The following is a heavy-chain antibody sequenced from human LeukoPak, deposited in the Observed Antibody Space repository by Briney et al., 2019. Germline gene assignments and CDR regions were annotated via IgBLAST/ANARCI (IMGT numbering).Heavy chain of an antibody. Sequence: PSQTLSLTCTVSGDSISSGDYYWSWIRQPAGKGLEWIGRISSSGSTYYNPSLKSRVTISVDTSKNQFSLKLSSVTAADTAVYYCARGGQWLVRLDYWGQGTLVTVSS. D-gene: IGHD6-19*01. CDR3: ARGGQWLVRLDY. J-gene: IGHJ4*02. CDR2: ISSSGST. V-gene: IGHV4-61*02. CDR1: GDSISSGDYY.